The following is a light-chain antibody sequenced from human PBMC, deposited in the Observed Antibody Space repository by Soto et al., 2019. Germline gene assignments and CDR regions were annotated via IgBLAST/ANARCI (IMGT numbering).Light chain of an antibody. CDR3: QQYVTSSPRT. CDR2: GIS. V-gene: IGKV3-20*01. J-gene: IGKJ1*01. CDR1: HTISSSY. Sequence: ELVWTHSPGTLPLSPGERATLSFMCSHTISSSYLAWYQQKPGQAPRLLMYGISRRATGIPDRFSGSGSGTDFTLTITRLEPEDFAVYYCQQYVTSSPRTFGQGTKVDIK.